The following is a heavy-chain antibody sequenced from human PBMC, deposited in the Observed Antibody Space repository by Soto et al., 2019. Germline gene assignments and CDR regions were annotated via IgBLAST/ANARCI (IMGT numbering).Heavy chain of an antibody. J-gene: IGHJ4*02. V-gene: IGHV1-69*01. CDR1: GGLFSSYA. Sequence: QAQLVQSGAEVKRPGSSVKVSCKDSGGLFSSYAISWVRQAPGQGLEWMGGIIPVFGTPYYAQKFQGRVTISADESTKTDYMELSSLTSEDTAMYYCARGDSPYVWFNEFWGQGSLVTVSS. CDR3: ARGDSPYVWFNEF. D-gene: IGHD3-16*01. CDR2: IIPVFGTP.